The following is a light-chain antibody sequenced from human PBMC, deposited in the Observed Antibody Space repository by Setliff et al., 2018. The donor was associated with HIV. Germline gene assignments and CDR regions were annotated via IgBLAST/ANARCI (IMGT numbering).Light chain of an antibody. CDR1: SSDVGAYNY. J-gene: IGLJ1*01. Sequence: LTQPASVSGSPGQSITVSCTGTSSDVGAYNYVSWYQQHPGKAPKLMIHEVSNRPSGVSNRFSGSKSGNTASLTISGLQAEDEADYYCTSYTSNSTPAFGTGTKVTVL. V-gene: IGLV2-14*01. CDR3: TSYTSNSTPA. CDR2: EVS.